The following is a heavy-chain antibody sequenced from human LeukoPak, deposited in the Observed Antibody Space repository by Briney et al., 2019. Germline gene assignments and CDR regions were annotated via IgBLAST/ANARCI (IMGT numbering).Heavy chain of an antibody. CDR1: GVSVSSDIYY. CDR3: ARERRFGPYYYVMDV. CDR2: FYYNGNT. D-gene: IGHD3-10*01. J-gene: IGHJ6*02. V-gene: IGHV4-61*01. Sequence: SETLSLTCTVSGVSVSSDIYYWTWIRQPPGKGLEWIGYFYYNGNTNYNPSLKSRVTISVDTSKNQFSLKLSSVTAADTAVYYCARERRFGPYYYVMDVWGQGTTVTVSS.